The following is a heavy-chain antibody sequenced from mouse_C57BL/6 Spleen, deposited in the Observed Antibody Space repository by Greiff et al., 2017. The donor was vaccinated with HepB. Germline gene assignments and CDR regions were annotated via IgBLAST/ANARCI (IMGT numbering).Heavy chain of an antibody. Sequence: VQLQQSGAELVKPGASVKLSCTASGFNIKDYYMHWVKQRTEQGLEWIGRIDPEDGETKYAPKFPGKATITADTSSNPAYLQLSSLTSEDTAVYYCARSNGNYAPQFAYWGQGTLVTVSA. CDR3: ARSNGNYAPQFAY. J-gene: IGHJ3*01. CDR1: GFNIKDYY. CDR2: IDPEDGET. V-gene: IGHV14-2*01. D-gene: IGHD2-1*01.